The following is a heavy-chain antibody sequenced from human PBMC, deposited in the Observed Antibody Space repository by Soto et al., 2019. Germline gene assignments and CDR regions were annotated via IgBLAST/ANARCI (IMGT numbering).Heavy chain of an antibody. CDR1: GYTFTSYG. CDR3: ARDRSSGYYLGWFDP. V-gene: IGHV1-18*01. Sequence: ASVKVSCKASGYTFTSYGSSWVRQAPGQGLEWMGWISAYNGNTNYAQKLQGRGTMTTDTSTSTAYMELRSLRSDDTAVYYCARDRSSGYYLGWFDPWGQGTLVTVSS. J-gene: IGHJ5*02. CDR2: ISAYNGNT. D-gene: IGHD3-22*01.